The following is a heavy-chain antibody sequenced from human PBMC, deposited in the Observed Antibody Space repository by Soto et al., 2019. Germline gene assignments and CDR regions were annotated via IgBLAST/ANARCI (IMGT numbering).Heavy chain of an antibody. Sequence: GGSLRLSCAASGFNFYNYAMTWVRQAPGKGLERVSGISGDGTRTYYGDSVKGRFTISRDNSTKTVFLQLNSLRAEDTALYYCVKDLRPNRGWFGPWGQGTRVTVSS. D-gene: IGHD3-3*01. CDR1: GFNFYNYA. V-gene: IGHV3-23*01. CDR2: ISGDGTRT. CDR3: VKDLRPNRGWFGP. J-gene: IGHJ5*02.